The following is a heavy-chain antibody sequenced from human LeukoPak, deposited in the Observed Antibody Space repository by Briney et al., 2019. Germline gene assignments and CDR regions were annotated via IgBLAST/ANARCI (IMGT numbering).Heavy chain of an antibody. CDR2: ISGDGDLT. CDR3: AKATTRGGTSNYYYYGMDV. Sequence: PGGSLRLSCEASGFTFGTYAMTWVRQGPGKGLEWVSVISGDGDLTYYTNSVKGRFTISRDNSKNTLYLQMNSLRADDTALYYCAKATTRGGTSNYYYYGMDVWGHGTTVTVSS. V-gene: IGHV3-23*01. J-gene: IGHJ6*02. D-gene: IGHD1-1*01. CDR1: GFTFGTYA.